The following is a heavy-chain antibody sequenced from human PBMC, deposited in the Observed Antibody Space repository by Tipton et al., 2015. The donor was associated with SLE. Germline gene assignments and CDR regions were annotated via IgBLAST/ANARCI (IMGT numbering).Heavy chain of an antibody. Sequence: SLRLSCAASGFSFSNYAMHWVRQAPGKGLEWVAVTWYDGSNKYYADSVKGRFTISRDNSKNTLYLQMNSLRPEDTAVYYCTKDPRAYSIPDYWGQGTLVTVSS. CDR3: TKDPRAYSIPDY. D-gene: IGHD6-13*01. CDR2: TWYDGSNK. CDR1: GFSFSNYA. J-gene: IGHJ4*02. V-gene: IGHV3-33*06.